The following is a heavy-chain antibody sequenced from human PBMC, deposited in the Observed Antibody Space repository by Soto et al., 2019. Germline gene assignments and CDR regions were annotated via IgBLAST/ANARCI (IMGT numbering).Heavy chain of an antibody. CDR3: ARGDYYYGSGSPARIYYYYGMDV. V-gene: IGHV1-69*13. D-gene: IGHD3-10*01. J-gene: IGHJ6*02. CDR1: GGTFSSYA. CDR2: IIPIFGTA. Sequence: ASVKVSCKASGGTFSSYAISWVRQAPGQGLEWMGGIIPIFGTANYAQKFQGRVTITADESTSTAYMELGSLRSEDTAVYYCARGDYYYGSGSPARIYYYYGMDVWGQGTTVTVSS.